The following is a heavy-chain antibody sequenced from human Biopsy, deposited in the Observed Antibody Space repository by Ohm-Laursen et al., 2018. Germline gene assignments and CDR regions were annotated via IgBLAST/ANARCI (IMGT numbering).Heavy chain of an antibody. J-gene: IGHJ5*02. V-gene: IGHV3-53*01. D-gene: IGHD3-3*01. CDR3: ARGPGKLWSGYYT. CDR2: IYSDGNT. Sequence: SLRLSCAAPGFTVSDNHISWIRQAPGKGLQWVSLIYSDGNTYYADSAKGRFTISRDIPRNTLYLQMNSLRAEDTAVYYCARGPGKLWSGYYTWGQGSLVSVSS. CDR1: GFTVSDNH.